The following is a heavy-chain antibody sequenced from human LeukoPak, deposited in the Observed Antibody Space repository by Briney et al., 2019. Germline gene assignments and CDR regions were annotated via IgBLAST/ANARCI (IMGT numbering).Heavy chain of an antibody. CDR1: GFTFNTYS. J-gene: IGHJ4*01. D-gene: IGHD6-6*01. V-gene: IGHV3-21*01. Sequence: GGSLRLSCAASGFTFNTYSMNWVRQAPGKGLEWVSSISSHSRDIYYADSVKGRFTISRDNAKKSLHLQMNSLRAEDTAVYYCARDDRDISSFRFDYWGHGILVTVSS. CDR3: ARDDRDISSFRFDY. CDR2: ISSHSRDI.